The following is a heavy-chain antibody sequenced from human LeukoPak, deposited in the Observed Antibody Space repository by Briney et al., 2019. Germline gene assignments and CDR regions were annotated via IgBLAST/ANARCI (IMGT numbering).Heavy chain of an antibody. V-gene: IGHV1-18*01. CDR3: ARVLNFAGDCDY. CDR1: GYTFTSYG. D-gene: IGHD4-17*01. J-gene: IGHJ4*02. Sequence: ASVKVSCKASGYTFTSYGISWVRQAPGQGREWMGWISAYNGNTNYAQKLQGRVTMTTDTSTSTAYMELRSLRSDDTAVYYCARVLNFAGDCDYWGQGTLVTVSS. CDR2: ISAYNGNT.